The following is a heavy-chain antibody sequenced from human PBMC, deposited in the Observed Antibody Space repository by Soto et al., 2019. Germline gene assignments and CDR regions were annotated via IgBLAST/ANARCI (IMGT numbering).Heavy chain of an antibody. CDR1: GFTFSNAW. D-gene: IGHD3-22*01. V-gene: IGHV3-15*07. J-gene: IGHJ4*01. CDR2: VKSKNDGGTT. Sequence: GGSMRLSCAASGFTFSNAWINWVRQAPGKGLEWVGRVKSKNDGGTTDFAAPVKGRFAISRDDSKNMVYLEMNSLQTEDTAIYYCTTDSYITSIIVRFDYWGHGTLVTVS. CDR3: TTDSYITSIIVRFDY.